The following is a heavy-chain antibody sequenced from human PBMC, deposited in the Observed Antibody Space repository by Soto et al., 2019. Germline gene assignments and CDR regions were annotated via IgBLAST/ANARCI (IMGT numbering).Heavy chain of an antibody. J-gene: IGHJ4*02. Sequence: GGSLRLSCAASGFTFSSYAMSWVRQAPGKGLEWVSAISGSGGSTYYADSVKGRFTISRDNSKNTLYLQMNSLRAEDTAVYYCAKGHIVVVTAILFDYWGQGTLVTVSS. V-gene: IGHV3-23*01. D-gene: IGHD2-21*02. CDR1: GFTFSSYA. CDR3: AKGHIVVVTAILFDY. CDR2: ISGSGGST.